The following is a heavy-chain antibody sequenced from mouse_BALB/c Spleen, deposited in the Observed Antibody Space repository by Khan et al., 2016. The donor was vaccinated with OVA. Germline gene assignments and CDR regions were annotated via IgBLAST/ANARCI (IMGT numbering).Heavy chain of an antibody. CDR1: GFTFSGFW. CDR2: INADGSAI. Sequence: EAQLVETGGGLVQPGGSRGLSCEGSGFTFSGFWMSWVRQTPGKTLEWIGDINADGSAINYAPSMKDRFTIFRDNGKNILYLQMINVRSEDTATYFCLRYGGYYFDYWGQGTTLTVSS. V-gene: IGHV11-2*02. J-gene: IGHJ2*01. CDR3: LRYGGYYFDY.